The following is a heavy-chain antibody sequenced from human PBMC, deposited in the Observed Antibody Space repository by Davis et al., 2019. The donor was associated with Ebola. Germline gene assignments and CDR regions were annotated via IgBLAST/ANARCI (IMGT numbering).Heavy chain of an antibody. CDR2: MNPKSGNT. CDR1: GYTFTSYY. Sequence: AASVKVSCKASGYTFTSYYINWVRQATGQGLEWMGWMNPKSGNTGYAQKFQARVSMTRDTSISTAYMELNSLKSEDTAVYYYARGTRTLDIWGQGTMLTVSS. V-gene: IGHV1-8*01. J-gene: IGHJ3*02. CDR3: ARGTRTLDI. D-gene: IGHD3/OR15-3a*01.